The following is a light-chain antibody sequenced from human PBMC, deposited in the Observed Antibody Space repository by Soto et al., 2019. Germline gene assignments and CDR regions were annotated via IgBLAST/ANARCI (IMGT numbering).Light chain of an antibody. Sequence: EIVLTQSPGTLSLSPGERATLSCRASQSVSSGYLAWYQQKPGQAPRLLIFGTSSRATGIPDRFIGGGSETDFTLTISSLEPEDFAVYYCQHRMNWPLTFGQGTRLEIK. J-gene: IGKJ5*01. V-gene: IGKV3D-20*02. CDR2: GTS. CDR1: QSVSSGY. CDR3: QHRMNWPLT.